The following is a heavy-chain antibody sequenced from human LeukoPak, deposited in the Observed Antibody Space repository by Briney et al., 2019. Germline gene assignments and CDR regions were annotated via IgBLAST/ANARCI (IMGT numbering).Heavy chain of an antibody. Sequence: GGSLRLSCGVSGFTFSNYAMSWVRQAPGKGLEWVSAISGSGGSTYYADSVKGRFTISRDNSKNTLYLQMNSLRAEDTAVYYCANRLGGVYFDYWGQGTLVTVSS. CDR3: ANRLGGVYFDY. CDR1: GFTFSNYA. J-gene: IGHJ4*02. D-gene: IGHD3-10*01. V-gene: IGHV3-23*01. CDR2: ISGSGGST.